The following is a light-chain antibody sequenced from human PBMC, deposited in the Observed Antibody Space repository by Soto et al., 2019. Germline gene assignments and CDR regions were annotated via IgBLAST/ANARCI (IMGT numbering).Light chain of an antibody. CDR2: DDD. Sequence: RRPASVRAVPRWRSSISCSGSISNIRGNSVSWYQQLPGTATKLLIYDDDKRPSGIPDRFSGYKSGTSATLGITGFQTGDEADYYCGSWDSSLSAYVFGTGTKVTV. V-gene: IGLV1-51*01. J-gene: IGLJ1*01. CDR1: ISNIRGNS. CDR3: GSWDSSLSAYV.